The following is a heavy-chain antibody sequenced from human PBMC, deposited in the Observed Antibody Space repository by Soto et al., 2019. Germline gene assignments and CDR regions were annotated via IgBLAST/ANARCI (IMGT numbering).Heavy chain of an antibody. D-gene: IGHD3-22*01. Sequence: QVQLVESGGGVVQPGRSLRLSCAASGFTFSSYGMHWVRQAPGKGLEWVAVIWYDGSNKYYADSVKGRFTISRDNSKNTLYLQMNSLRAEDTAVYYCARDQNTYYYDNDAFDIWGQGTMVTVSS. CDR1: GFTFSSYG. CDR3: ARDQNTYYYDNDAFDI. CDR2: IWYDGSNK. J-gene: IGHJ3*02. V-gene: IGHV3-33*01.